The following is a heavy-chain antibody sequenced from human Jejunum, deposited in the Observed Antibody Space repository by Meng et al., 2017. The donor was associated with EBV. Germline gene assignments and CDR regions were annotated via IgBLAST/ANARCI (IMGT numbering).Heavy chain of an antibody. J-gene: IGHJ4*02. CDR3: VGGGDYCLVY. D-gene: IGHD2-21*02. V-gene: IGHV4-4*02. Sequence: QRQLPGPGPGLVTPSAALCGSCPVSGYSIDSRNGWGWDRQSPEGGMEWIGEIYYSGTPNYNPSLKSRVTIFVDRSENHFSLHLSSVAAADTAVYFCVGGGDYCLVYWGQGTLVTVSS. CDR1: GYSIDSRNG. CDR2: IYYSGTP.